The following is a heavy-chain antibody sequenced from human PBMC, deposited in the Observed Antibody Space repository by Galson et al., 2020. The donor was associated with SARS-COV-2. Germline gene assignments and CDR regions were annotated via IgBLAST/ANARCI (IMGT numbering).Heavy chain of an antibody. CDR2: ISSSSSYI. CDR3: ARGSFLEWLLSYYYYYMDV. Sequence: NSGGSLRLSCAASGFTFSSYSMNWVRQAPGKGLEWVSSISSSSSYIYYADSVKGRFTISRDNAKNSLYLQMNSLRAEDTAVYYCARGSFLEWLLSYYYYYMDVWGKGTTVTVSS. J-gene: IGHJ6*03. D-gene: IGHD3-3*01. V-gene: IGHV3-21*01. CDR1: GFTFSSYS.